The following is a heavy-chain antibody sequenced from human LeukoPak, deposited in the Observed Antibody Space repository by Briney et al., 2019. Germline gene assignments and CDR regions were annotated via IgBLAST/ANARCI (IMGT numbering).Heavy chain of an antibody. CDR2: IYTSGST. D-gene: IGHD2-2*01. Sequence: SETLSLTCTVSGGSISSYYWSWIRQPAGKGLEWIGRIYTSGSTNYNPSLKSRVTMSVDTSKNQFSLKLISVTAADTAVYYCARATYCSSISCYQDYWGQGTLVTVSS. J-gene: IGHJ4*02. CDR3: ARATYCSSISCYQDY. CDR1: GGSISSYY. V-gene: IGHV4-4*07.